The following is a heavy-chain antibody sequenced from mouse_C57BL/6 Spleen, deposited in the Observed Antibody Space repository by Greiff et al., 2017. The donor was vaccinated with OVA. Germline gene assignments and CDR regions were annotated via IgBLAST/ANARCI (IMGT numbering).Heavy chain of an antibody. CDR3: ARGDYGSSYYWYFDV. CDR2: ISYDGSN. V-gene: IGHV3-6*01. CDR1: GYSITSGYY. D-gene: IGHD1-1*01. Sequence: EVKVEESGPGLVKPSQSLSLTCSVTGYSITSGYYWNWIRQFPGNKLEWMGYISYDGSNNYNPSLKNRISITRDTSKNQFFLKLNSVTTEDTATYYCARGDYGSSYYWYFDVWGTGTTVTVSS. J-gene: IGHJ1*03.